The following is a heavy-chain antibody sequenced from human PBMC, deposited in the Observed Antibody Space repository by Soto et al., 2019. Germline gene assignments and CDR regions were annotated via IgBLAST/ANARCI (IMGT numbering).Heavy chain of an antibody. CDR1: GFTFSNAW. Sequence: GGSLRLSCAASGFTFSNAWMSWVRQAPGKGLEWVGRIKSKTDGGTTDYAAPVKGRFTISRDDSKNTLYLQMNSLKTEDTAVYYCTSTIFGVVIVGDYYYYYMDVWGKGTTVTVSS. D-gene: IGHD3-3*01. V-gene: IGHV3-15*01. CDR3: TSTIFGVVIVGDYYYYYMDV. CDR2: IKSKTDGGTT. J-gene: IGHJ6*03.